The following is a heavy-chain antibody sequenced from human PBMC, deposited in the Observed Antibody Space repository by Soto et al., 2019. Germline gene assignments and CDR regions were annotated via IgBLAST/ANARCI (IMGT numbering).Heavy chain of an antibody. CDR2: MNPNSGNT. J-gene: IGHJ4*02. D-gene: IGHD3-9*01. CDR3: STWGRNGWDTGFF. Sequence: QVQLVQSGAEVKKPGASVKVSCKASGYTFTNYDMNWVRQAPGQGLEWVGRMNPNSGNTDYAQKFQGRVTMTRDTSISTAFLELSSLTSEDTAVYYCSTWGRNGWDTGFFWGQGTLVTVSS. CDR1: GYTFTNYD. V-gene: IGHV1-8*01.